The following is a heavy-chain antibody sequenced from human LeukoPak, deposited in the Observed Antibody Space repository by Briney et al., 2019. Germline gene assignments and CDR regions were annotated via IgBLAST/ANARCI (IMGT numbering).Heavy chain of an antibody. CDR2: IYYSGST. V-gene: IGHV4-59*01. CDR3: AIASGYYDFWSGYSRDDAFDI. CDR1: GGSISGYY. J-gene: IGHJ3*02. Sequence: PSETLSLTCTVSGGSISGYYWRWIRQPPGKGLEWIGYIYYSGSTNYNPSLKSRVTISVDTSKNQFSLKLSSVTAADTAVYYCAIASGYYDFWSGYSRDDAFDIWGQGTMVTVSS. D-gene: IGHD3-3*01.